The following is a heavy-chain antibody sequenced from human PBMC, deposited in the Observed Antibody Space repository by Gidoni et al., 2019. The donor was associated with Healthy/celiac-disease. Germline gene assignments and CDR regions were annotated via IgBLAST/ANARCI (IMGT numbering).Heavy chain of an antibody. Sequence: QVQLQQWGAGLLKPSETLSLTCAVYGGSFSGYYWSWIRQPPGKGLEWIGEINHSGSTNYNPSLKSRVTISVDTSKNQFSLKLSSVTAADTAVYYCAREPHDFWSGYDIGESDYWGQGTLVTVSS. CDR1: GGSFSGYY. V-gene: IGHV4-34*01. CDR3: AREPHDFWSGYDIGESDY. J-gene: IGHJ4*02. D-gene: IGHD3-3*01. CDR2: INHSGST.